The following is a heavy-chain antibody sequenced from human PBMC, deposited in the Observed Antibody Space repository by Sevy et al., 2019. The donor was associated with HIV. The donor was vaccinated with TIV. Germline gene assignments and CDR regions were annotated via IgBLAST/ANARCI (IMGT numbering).Heavy chain of an antibody. Sequence: ASVKVSCKASGHTLTDLSMHWVRQAPGKGFEWIGRFDPADGERIYARKFQGRVTMTEDTSTDTAYMELSSLRSEDTAVYYCSATREYYSDSYGYFDYWGQGTLVTVSS. D-gene: IGHD3-22*01. V-gene: IGHV1-24*01. CDR3: SATREYYSDSYGYFDY. CDR2: FDPADGER. J-gene: IGHJ4*02. CDR1: GHTLTDLS.